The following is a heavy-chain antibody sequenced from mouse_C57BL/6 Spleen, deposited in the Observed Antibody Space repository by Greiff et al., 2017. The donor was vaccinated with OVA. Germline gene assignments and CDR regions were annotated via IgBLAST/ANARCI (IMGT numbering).Heavy chain of an antibody. J-gene: IGHJ1*03. Sequence: EVQLQQSGPELVKPGASVKISCKASGYTFTDYYMNWVKQSHGKSLEWIGDINPNNGGTSYNQQFKGKATLTVDKSSSTAYMELRSLTSEDSADYYWAKRFGNYVGWYIDVWGTGTTVTVSS. CDR3: AKRFGNYVGWYIDV. V-gene: IGHV1-26*01. CDR1: GYTFTDYY. CDR2: INPNNGGT. D-gene: IGHD2-1*01.